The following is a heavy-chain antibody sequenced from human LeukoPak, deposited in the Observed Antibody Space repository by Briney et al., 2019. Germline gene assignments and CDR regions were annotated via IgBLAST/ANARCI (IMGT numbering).Heavy chain of an antibody. CDR3: ARGRGGLLWFGEFNS. D-gene: IGHD3-10*01. V-gene: IGHV3-7*01. Sequence: GGSLRLSCAASGFTFSIYAMTWVRQAPGKRLEWVANIKQDGSEKYYVDSVKGRFTISRDNANNSLYLQMNSLRAEDTAVYYCARGRGGLLWFGEFNSWGQGTLVTVSS. CDR2: IKQDGSEK. J-gene: IGHJ4*02. CDR1: GFTFSIYA.